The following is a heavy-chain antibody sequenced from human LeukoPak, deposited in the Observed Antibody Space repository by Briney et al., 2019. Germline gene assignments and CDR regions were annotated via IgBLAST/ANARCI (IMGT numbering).Heavy chain of an antibody. Sequence: SETLSLTCTVSGGSMSNYYWTWIRQPPGKGLEWIGYIYYSGSTNYNPSLKSRVTISVDTSKNQLSLKLSSVTAADTAVYYCARYYIAAGFDYWGQGTLVTVSS. CDR1: GGSMSNYY. CDR2: IYYSGST. CDR3: ARYYIAAGFDY. J-gene: IGHJ4*02. V-gene: IGHV4-59*08. D-gene: IGHD6-25*01.